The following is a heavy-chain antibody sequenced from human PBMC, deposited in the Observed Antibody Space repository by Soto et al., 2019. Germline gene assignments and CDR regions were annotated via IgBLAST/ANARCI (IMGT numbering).Heavy chain of an antibody. J-gene: IGHJ6*02. Sequence: GGSLRLSCAASGFTFNTYHMNWVRQAPGRGLECVSYISSSSSTIYYADSVEGRFTISRDNAKSSLYLQMNSLRDEDTAVYYCARADYPNYYYYGLDVWGQGTTVTVSS. D-gene: IGHD4-17*01. V-gene: IGHV3-48*02. CDR2: ISSSSSTI. CDR1: GFTFNTYH. CDR3: ARADYPNYYYYGLDV.